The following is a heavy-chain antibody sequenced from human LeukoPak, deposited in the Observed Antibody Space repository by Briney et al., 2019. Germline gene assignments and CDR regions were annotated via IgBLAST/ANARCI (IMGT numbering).Heavy chain of an antibody. J-gene: IGHJ3*02. Sequence: ASVKVSCKTSTDTFTNFHITWVRQAPGQGLEWMGWISGYNSATHYAQKLQGRVTMTTDTSTTTTYMELRSLESDDTAVYYCARVLLWCDESPRAFDIWGQGTMVTVSS. CDR3: ARVLLWCDESPRAFDI. D-gene: IGHD4/OR15-4a*01. V-gene: IGHV1-18*01. CDR1: TDTFTNFH. CDR2: ISGYNSAT.